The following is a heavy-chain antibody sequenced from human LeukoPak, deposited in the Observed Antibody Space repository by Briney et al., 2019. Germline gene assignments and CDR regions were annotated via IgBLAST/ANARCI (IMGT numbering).Heavy chain of an antibody. J-gene: IGHJ4*02. D-gene: IGHD6-13*01. CDR1: GGSFSGYY. V-gene: IGHV4-34*01. Sequence: KSSETLSLTCAVYGGSFSGYYWSWIRQPPGKGLEWIGEINHSGSTNYNPSLKSRVTISVDTSKNQFSLKLSSVTAADTAVYYCARARPSSWYRYYFDYWGQGTLVTVSS. CDR2: INHSGST. CDR3: ARARPSSWYRYYFDY.